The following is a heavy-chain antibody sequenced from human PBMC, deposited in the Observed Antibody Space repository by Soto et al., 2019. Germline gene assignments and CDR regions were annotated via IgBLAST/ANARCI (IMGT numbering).Heavy chain of an antibody. Sequence: QAQLVESGGALVKPGGSLRLSCAASGFTFSDYFMTWIRQAPGKGLEWVSYISGSGSSSIFYADSVQGRFTISRDNAKNSLYLQMNSLRAEDTAVYYCARSSATVNGWWGYGLDVWGQGTTVTVSS. CDR2: ISGSGSSSI. D-gene: IGHD1-1*01. CDR1: GFTFSDYF. J-gene: IGHJ6*02. V-gene: IGHV3-11*01. CDR3: ARSSATVNGWWGYGLDV.